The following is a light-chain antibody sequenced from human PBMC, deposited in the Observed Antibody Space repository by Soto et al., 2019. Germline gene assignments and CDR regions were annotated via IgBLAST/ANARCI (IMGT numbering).Light chain of an antibody. CDR1: QGIGND. V-gene: IGKV1-17*01. CDR3: LQHKSYPPT. Sequence: DIQMTQSPSSLSASVGDRVTITCRASQGIGNDLGWYQQKPGKDPKRLLYSSFILQSGVPSRFSGSGSGTEFTLTISSPQPEDFATYYCLQHKSYPPTFGQGTRLEIK. CDR2: SSF. J-gene: IGKJ5*01.